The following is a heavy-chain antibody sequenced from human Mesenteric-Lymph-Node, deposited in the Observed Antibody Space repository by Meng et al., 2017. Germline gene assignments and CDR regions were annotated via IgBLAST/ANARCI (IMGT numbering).Heavy chain of an antibody. V-gene: IGHV4-39*07. CDR2: VYYSGTT. J-gene: IGHJ3*02. CDR1: GGSISSTNNY. Sequence: SETLSLTCTVSGGSISSTNNYWDWIRQPPGKGLEWIGNVYYSGTTYTLYNPSLKSRVTISVDTSKNQFSLKLSSVTAADTAVYYCARPSGSYRTFDIWGQGTMVTVSS. CDR3: ARPSGSYRTFDI. D-gene: IGHD1-26*01.